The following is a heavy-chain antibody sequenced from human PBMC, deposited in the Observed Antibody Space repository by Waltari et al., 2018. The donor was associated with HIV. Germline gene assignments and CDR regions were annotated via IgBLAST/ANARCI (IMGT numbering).Heavy chain of an antibody. CDR3: AKDLGSWPTRPAAFDS. CDR2: IRWNVEEA. J-gene: IGHJ4*02. CDR1: GFTFDAYG. Sequence: EVQLVESGGGLVQPGGSLRLSCSASGFTFDAYGMPGVRQATGKGVRGGASIRWNVEEAAYACSLKGRFSRTRDNAKNSTYLEVNRLTVGDTAFYYCAKDLGSWPTRPAAFDSGGQGTLVTVSS. V-gene: IGHV3-9*01. D-gene: IGHD3-16*01.